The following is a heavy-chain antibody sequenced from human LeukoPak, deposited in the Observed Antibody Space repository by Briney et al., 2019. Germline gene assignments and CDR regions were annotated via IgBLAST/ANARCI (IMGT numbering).Heavy chain of an antibody. V-gene: IGHV3-21*01. CDR3: ARLYYYDSSGYYYPDAFDI. CDR2: ISSSSSYI. J-gene: IGHJ3*02. CDR1: GFTFSSYS. D-gene: IGHD3-22*01. Sequence: GSLRLSCAASGFTFSSYSMNWVRQAPGKGLEWVSSISSSSSYIYYADSVKGRFTISRDNAKNSLYLQMNSLRAEDTAVYYCARLYYYDSSGYYYPDAFDIWGQGTMVTVSS.